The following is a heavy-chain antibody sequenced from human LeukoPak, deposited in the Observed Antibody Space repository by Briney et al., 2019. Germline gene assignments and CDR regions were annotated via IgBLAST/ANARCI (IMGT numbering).Heavy chain of an antibody. J-gene: IGHJ3*02. V-gene: IGHV3-7*01. CDR2: IKQEGSES. CDR1: GFTFTTYW. D-gene: IGHD2-15*01. Sequence: PGGSLRLSCAASGFTFTTYWMIWVRQAPGKGLEWVASIKQEGSESSYVDSVRGRFTISRDNGKNSVYLQMNSLRAEDTALYYCARGYSRAAFDIWGQGTVVAVSS. CDR3: ARGYSRAAFDI.